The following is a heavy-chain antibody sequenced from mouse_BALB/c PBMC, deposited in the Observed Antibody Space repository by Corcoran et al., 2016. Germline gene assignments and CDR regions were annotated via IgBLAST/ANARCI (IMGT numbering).Heavy chain of an antibody. J-gene: IGHJ2*01. CDR3: ARDGNPYYFDY. D-gene: IGHD2-1*01. V-gene: IGHV9-4*02. Sequence: QIQLVQSGPELKKPGETVRISCKASGYTFTTAGMQWVQKMPGKGLKWIGWVNTHSGVPKYAEDFKGRFAFSLETSASTAYLQISNLKNEDTATYFCARDGNPYYFDYWGQGTTLTVSS. CDR1: GYTFTTAG. CDR2: VNTHSGVP.